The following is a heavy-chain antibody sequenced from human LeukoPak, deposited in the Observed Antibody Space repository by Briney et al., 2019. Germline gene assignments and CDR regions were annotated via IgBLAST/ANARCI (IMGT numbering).Heavy chain of an antibody. V-gene: IGHV4-59*01. D-gene: IGHD3-22*01. Sequence: ASETLSLTCTVSGGSISSYYWRWIGQPPGKGGEGSGYMYYSGRTNYNPSLKRRVSISVDRSKKKFSLKRKYVAAAGRAVYYCARVGGRDYYDSSGYYYPEYFQHWGQGTLVTVSS. CDR2: MYYSGRT. CDR3: ARVGGRDYYDSSGYYYPEYFQH. CDR1: GGSISSYY. J-gene: IGHJ1*01.